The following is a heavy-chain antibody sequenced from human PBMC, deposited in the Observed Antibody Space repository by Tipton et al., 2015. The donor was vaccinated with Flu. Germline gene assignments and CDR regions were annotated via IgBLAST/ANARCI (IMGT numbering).Heavy chain of an antibody. CDR1: GFTFSSYA. Sequence: LRLSCAASGFTFSSYAMSWVRQAPGKGLEWIGYIYYSGSTYYNPSLKSRVTISVDTSKNQFSLKLSSVTAADTAVYYCAGSIGFGYYFDYWGQGTLVTVSS. J-gene: IGHJ4*02. CDR2: IYYSGST. D-gene: IGHD3-10*01. V-gene: IGHV4-31*02. CDR3: AGSIGFGYYFDY.